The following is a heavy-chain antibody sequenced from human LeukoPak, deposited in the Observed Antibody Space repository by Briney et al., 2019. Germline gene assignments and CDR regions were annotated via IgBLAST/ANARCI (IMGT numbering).Heavy chain of an antibody. CDR2: ISGSGGST. D-gene: IGHD3-16*01. Sequence: GGSLRLSCAASGFTFSSFAMSWVRQAPGKGLEWVSAISGSGGSTYYADSVKGRFTISRDNSKNTLYLQMNSLRAEDTAIYYCAKDAQGGRINQFDYWGQGTLVTVSS. CDR3: AKDAQGGRINQFDY. V-gene: IGHV3-23*01. J-gene: IGHJ4*02. CDR1: GFTFSSFA.